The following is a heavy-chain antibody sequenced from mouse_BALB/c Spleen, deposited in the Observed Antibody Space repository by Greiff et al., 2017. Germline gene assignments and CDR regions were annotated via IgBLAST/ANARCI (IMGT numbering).Heavy chain of an antibody. V-gene: IGHV5-17*02. CDR3: ARTRYAMDY. CDR2: ISSGSSTI. CDR1: GFTFSSFG. Sequence: EVQGVESGGGLVQPGGSRKLSCAASGFTFSSFGMHWVRQAPEKGLEWVAYISSGSSTIYYADTVKGRFTISRDKPKNTLFLQMTSLRSEDTAMYYCARTRYAMDYWGQGTSVTVSS. J-gene: IGHJ4*01.